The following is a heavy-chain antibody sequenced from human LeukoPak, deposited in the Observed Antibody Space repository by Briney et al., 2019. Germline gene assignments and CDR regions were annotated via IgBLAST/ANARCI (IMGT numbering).Heavy chain of an antibody. CDR3: ARGSAYSSSWYEN. CDR1: GYTFTGYY. CDR2: INPNSGGT. D-gene: IGHD6-13*01. J-gene: IGHJ4*02. Sequence: ASVKVPCTASGYTFTGYYMHWARQAPGQGLEWMGWINPNSGGTNYAQKFQGRVTMTRDTSISTAYMQLSRLRSDDTAVYYCARGSAYSSSWYENWGQGTLVTVSS. V-gene: IGHV1-2*02.